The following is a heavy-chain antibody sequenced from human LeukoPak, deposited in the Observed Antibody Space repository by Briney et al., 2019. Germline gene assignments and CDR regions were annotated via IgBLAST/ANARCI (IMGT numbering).Heavy chain of an antibody. J-gene: IGHJ4*02. V-gene: IGHV3-7*01. D-gene: IGHD3-10*01. Sequence: PGESLGLSCAASGFTFTTYWMTWVRQAPGKGLEWVANINQDGTEKYYVDSVKGRFTISRDNAKNSLYLQMNSLRVEDTAVYYCAKVAKYYYGSETYYFFEHWGQGTPVTASS. CDR1: GFTFTTYW. CDR2: INQDGTEK. CDR3: AKVAKYYYGSETYYFFEH.